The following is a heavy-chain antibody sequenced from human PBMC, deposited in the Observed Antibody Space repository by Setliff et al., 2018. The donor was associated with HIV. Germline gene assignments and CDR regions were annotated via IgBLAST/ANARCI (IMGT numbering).Heavy chain of an antibody. CDR1: GYTFVHFD. V-gene: IGHV1-18*04. Sequence: ASVKVSCKTSGYTFVHFDIDWVRHAPGQGLEWIGWMTPLTASTGYSRKFQGRVTLTTDTSTNTAYMEMRTLRSDDTAVYYCVRGVTRDISGYYRDEYFQHWGQGTPVT. CDR2: MTPLTAST. D-gene: IGHD3-22*01. CDR3: VRGVTRDISGYYRDEYFQH. J-gene: IGHJ1*01.